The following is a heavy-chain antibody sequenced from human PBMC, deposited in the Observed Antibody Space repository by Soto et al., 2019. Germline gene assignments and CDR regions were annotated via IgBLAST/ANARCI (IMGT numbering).Heavy chain of an antibody. D-gene: IGHD3-3*01. CDR1: GFTFDDYA. Sequence: EVQLEESGGGLIQPGRSLRLSCAASGFTFDDYAMHWVRQAPGKGLEWVSGISWNSWTRGYADSVRGRFTISRDNAKNSLYLEMSSLRPEDTAFYYCAKDRGLDFWSGYYRLDSWGQGTLVTVSS. V-gene: IGHV3-9*01. CDR2: ISWNSWTR. J-gene: IGHJ4*02. CDR3: AKDRGLDFWSGYYRLDS.